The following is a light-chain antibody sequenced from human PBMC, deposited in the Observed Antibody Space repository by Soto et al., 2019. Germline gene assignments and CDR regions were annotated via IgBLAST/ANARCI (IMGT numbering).Light chain of an antibody. Sequence: EIVMTQSPATLSVYPGERVSLSCRASQSVNSKLAWYQQKPGQAPRLLIYGASTRATGIPARFSGSGSGTEFTLTISSLQSEDFAVYFCQQYNNWPPITFGQGTLLEIK. CDR3: QQYNNWPPIT. CDR2: GAS. CDR1: QSVNSK. J-gene: IGKJ5*01. V-gene: IGKV3-15*01.